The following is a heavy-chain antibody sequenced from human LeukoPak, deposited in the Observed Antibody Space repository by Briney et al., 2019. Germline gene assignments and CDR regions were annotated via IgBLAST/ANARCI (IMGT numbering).Heavy chain of an antibody. CDR3: ARENSGWFDP. J-gene: IGHJ5*02. CDR2: IWYDGSNK. D-gene: IGHD4-23*01. Sequence: QPGRSLRLSCAASGFTYSSYGMHWVRQAPGKGLEWVAVIWYDGSNKYYADSVKGRFTISRDNSKNTLYLQMNSLRAEDTAVYYCARENSGWFDPWGQGTLVTVSS. CDR1: GFTYSSYG. V-gene: IGHV3-33*01.